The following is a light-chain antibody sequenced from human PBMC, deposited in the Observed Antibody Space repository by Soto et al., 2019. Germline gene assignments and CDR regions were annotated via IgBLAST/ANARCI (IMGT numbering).Light chain of an antibody. Sequence: EIVMTQSPATLSVSPGERATLSCRASQSVSSNLAWYQQKPGQAPRLLLYGASTRATGIPARFSGSGSGTEFTLTINSLQSEDFAVYYCQQYNNWPPHTFGQGTKLEIK. V-gene: IGKV3-15*01. CDR1: QSVSSN. CDR2: GAS. J-gene: IGKJ2*01. CDR3: QQYNNWPPHT.